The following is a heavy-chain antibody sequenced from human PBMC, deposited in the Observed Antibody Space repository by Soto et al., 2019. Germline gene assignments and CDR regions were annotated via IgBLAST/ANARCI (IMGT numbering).Heavy chain of an antibody. V-gene: IGHV3-7*01. CDR3: ARARSRGYIYGYCLDC. J-gene: IGHJ4*02. CDR2: IKQDGSEK. D-gene: IGHD5-18*01. Sequence: EVQPVESGGGLVQPGGSLRLSCAASGLTFSSYWMSWVRQAPGKGLEWVANIKQDGSEKYYVDSVKGRFTISRDNAKNSLYLQMNSLRAEDTAVYYCARARSRGYIYGYCLDCWGQGTLVTVSS. CDR1: GLTFSSYW.